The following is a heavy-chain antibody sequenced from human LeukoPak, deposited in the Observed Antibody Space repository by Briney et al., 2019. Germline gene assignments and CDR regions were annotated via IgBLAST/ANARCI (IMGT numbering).Heavy chain of an antibody. D-gene: IGHD3-16*02. J-gene: IGHJ4*02. CDR1: GYTFTSYD. Sequence: ASVKVSCKASGYTFTSYDINWVRQATGQGLEWMGWMNPNSGNTGYAQKFQGRVTMTRNTSISTAYMELSSLRSEDTAVYYCAGELSAGLGDSGWFDYWGQGTLVTVSS. V-gene: IGHV1-8*01. CDR2: MNPNSGNT. CDR3: AGELSAGLGDSGWFDY.